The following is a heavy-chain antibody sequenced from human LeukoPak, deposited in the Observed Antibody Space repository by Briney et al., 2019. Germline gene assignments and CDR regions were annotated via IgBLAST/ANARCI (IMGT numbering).Heavy chain of an antibody. CDR3: ARVGYGDWGNHFDY. Sequence: SETLSLTCAVSGGSISSTNWWSWVRQPPGKGLEWIGEIFHSGSTNYNVSLKSRVTISVDKSNNQLSLRLTSVTAADTAMYYCARVGYGDWGNHFDYWAREPWSPSPQ. J-gene: IGHJ4*02. V-gene: IGHV4-4*02. CDR2: IFHSGST. D-gene: IGHD4-17*01. CDR1: GGSISSTNW.